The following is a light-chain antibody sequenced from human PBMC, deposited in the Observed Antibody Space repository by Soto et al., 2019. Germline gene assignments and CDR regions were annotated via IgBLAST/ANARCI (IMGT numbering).Light chain of an antibody. J-gene: IGKJ1*01. CDR3: QNYNSYSEE. CDR1: QGISSY. V-gene: IGKV1-9*01. CDR2: AAS. Sequence: DIQMTQSPSFLSASVGDRVTITCRASQGISSYLAWYQQKPGKAPKLLIYAASTLQSGVPSRFSGSGSGTAFTLTISSLQPDDFATYYCQNYNSYSEEFGQGTKVDIK.